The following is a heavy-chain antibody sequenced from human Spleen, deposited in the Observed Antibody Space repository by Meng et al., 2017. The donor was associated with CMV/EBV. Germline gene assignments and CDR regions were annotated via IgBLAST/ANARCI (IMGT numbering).Heavy chain of an antibody. CDR1: ISSGGYY. CDR3: ARAPYYYDSSAYPNWFDP. J-gene: IGHJ5*02. CDR2: IFHSGST. D-gene: IGHD3-22*01. V-gene: IGHV4-31*02. Sequence: ISSGGYYWNWIRQHPGKGLEWIGYIFHSGSTYYNPSLKSRVTISLDTSGNQFSLSLTSVTAADTAVYYCARAPYYYDSSAYPNWFDPWGQEPWSPSPQ.